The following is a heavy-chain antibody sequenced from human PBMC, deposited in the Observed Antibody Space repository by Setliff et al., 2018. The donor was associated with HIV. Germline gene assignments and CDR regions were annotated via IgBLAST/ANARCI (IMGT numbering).Heavy chain of an antibody. CDR2: INTNTGNP. CDR3: ARGRDYDFWSGYHELTFYLDY. CDR1: GYRFASYP. V-gene: IGHV7-4-1*02. J-gene: IGHJ4*02. D-gene: IGHD3-3*01. Sequence: ASVKVSCKASGYRFASYPMNWVRQAPGQGLEWMGWINTNTGNPTYAQGFTGRFVFSLDTSVSTAYLQISDLKAEDTAVYHCARGRDYDFWSGYHELTFYLDYWGQGSLVTVSS.